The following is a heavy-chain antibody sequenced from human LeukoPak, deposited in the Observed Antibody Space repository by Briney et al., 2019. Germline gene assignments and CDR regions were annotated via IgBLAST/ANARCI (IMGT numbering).Heavy chain of an antibody. CDR2: IYYSGST. V-gene: IGHV4-59*01. CDR3: ARVVFRAYYYGMDV. D-gene: IGHD3-10*01. CDR1: GGSISIYY. Sequence: PSETLSLTCTVSGGSISIYYWSWIRQPPGKGLEWIGYIYYSGSTNYNPSLKSRVTISVDTSTNQFSLKLSSVTAADTAVYYCARVVFRAYYYGMDVWGQGTTVTVSS. J-gene: IGHJ6*02.